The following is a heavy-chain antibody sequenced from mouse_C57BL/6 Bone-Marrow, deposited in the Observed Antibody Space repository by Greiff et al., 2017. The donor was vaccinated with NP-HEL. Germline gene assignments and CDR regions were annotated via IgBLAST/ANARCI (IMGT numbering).Heavy chain of an antibody. V-gene: IGHV1-26*01. CDR1: GYTFTDYY. J-gene: IGHJ3*01. CDR3: ARWGPFAY. CDR2: INPNNGGT. Sequence: VQLKQSGPELVKPGASVKISCKASGYTFTDYYMNWVKQSHGKSLEWIGDINPNNGGTSYNQKFKGKATLTVDKSSSTAYMELRSLTSEDSAVYYCARWGPFAYWGQGTLVTVSA.